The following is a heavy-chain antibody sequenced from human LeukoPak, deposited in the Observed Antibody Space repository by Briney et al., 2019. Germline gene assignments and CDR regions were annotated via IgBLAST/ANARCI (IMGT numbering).Heavy chain of an antibody. D-gene: IGHD1-1*01. CDR3: ARYKPQYRWDLYYFDY. CDR2: VKQDGSER. V-gene: IGHV3-7*04. J-gene: IGHJ4*02. CDR1: GFTLSSYW. Sequence: GGSLRLSCAASGFTLSSYWMSWVRQAPGNGLEWVANVKQDGSERYYVDSVKGRFTISRDNAKNSLYLEMNSLRAEDTSVYYCARYKPQYRWDLYYFDYWGQGTLVTVSS.